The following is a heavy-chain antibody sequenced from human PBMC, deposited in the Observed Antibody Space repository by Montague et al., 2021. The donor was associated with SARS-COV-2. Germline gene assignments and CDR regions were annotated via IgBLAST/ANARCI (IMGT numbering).Heavy chain of an antibody. Sequence: SLRLSCAASGVNFRSYVMSWVRQVPGKGLEWVSGIYSDESHTNCADSVKGRFTISRDNSKNMVYLEMSHLRAEDTAVYYCASQDYDTLTGFRYHYYGMDVWGQGTTVTVSS. CDR2: IYSDESHT. J-gene: IGHJ6*02. V-gene: IGHV3-23*03. D-gene: IGHD3-9*01. CDR3: ASQDYDTLTGFRYHYYGMDV. CDR1: GVNFRSYV.